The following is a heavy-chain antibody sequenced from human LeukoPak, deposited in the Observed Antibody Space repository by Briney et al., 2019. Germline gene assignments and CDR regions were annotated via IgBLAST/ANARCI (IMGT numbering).Heavy chain of an antibody. D-gene: IGHD3-16*01. CDR3: ARISRVMPFDP. CDR1: GGSISSSSYY. J-gene: IGHJ5*02. Sequence: SETLSLTCTVSGGSISSSSYYWGWIRQPPGKGLEWIGSIYHSGSTYYNPSLKSRVTISVDTSKNQFSLKLSSVTAADTAVYYCARISRVMPFDPWGQGTLVTVSS. V-gene: IGHV4-39*07. CDR2: IYHSGST.